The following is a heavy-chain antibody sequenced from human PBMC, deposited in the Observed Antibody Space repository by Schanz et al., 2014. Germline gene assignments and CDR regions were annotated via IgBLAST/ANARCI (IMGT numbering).Heavy chain of an antibody. CDR1: GFTFRGHA. CDR3: TRDRGALINHNDALDL. Sequence: QVQLVESGGGVVQPGTSLRLSCAASGFTFRGHAMHWVRQAPGQGLEKVAVTSTDGTKTYYAASVRGRFTISRDNSKNTVYLPMNSLRAEDTAVYYCTRDRGALINHNDALDLWGQGTMVSVSS. D-gene: IGHD3-16*01. V-gene: IGHV3-30*04. CDR2: TSTDGTKT. J-gene: IGHJ3*01.